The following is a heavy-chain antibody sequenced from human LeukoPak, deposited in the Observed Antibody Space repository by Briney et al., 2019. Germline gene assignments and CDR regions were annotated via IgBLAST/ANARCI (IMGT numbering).Heavy chain of an antibody. D-gene: IGHD3-22*01. CDR1: GFTLSDYW. J-gene: IGHJ5*02. Sequence: GGSLRLSCAASGFTLSDYWMHWVRQVPGKGLVWVSRIKGDGSETNYADSVKGRFTISRDNAKNTLFLQMNSLRVEDTAVYYCVRAQIGVSVIVHWGQGTLATVSS. V-gene: IGHV3-74*01. CDR2: IKGDGSET. CDR3: VRAQIGVSVIVH.